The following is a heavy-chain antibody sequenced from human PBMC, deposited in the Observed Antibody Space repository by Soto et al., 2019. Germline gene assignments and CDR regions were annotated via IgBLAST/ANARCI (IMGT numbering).Heavy chain of an antibody. J-gene: IGHJ3*02. CDR1: GFTFSTYG. Sequence: QVQLVESGGGVVQPGRSLRLSCAASGFTFSTYGMHWVRQAPGKGLEWVAVIWYDGSNKYYADSVKGRFTISRDNSKNTLFLPMNSLRAEDTAVYYCARSWGGKLVVTAPAAFDIWGQGTMVTVSS. D-gene: IGHD2-21*02. CDR3: ARSWGGKLVVTAPAAFDI. CDR2: IWYDGSNK. V-gene: IGHV3-33*01.